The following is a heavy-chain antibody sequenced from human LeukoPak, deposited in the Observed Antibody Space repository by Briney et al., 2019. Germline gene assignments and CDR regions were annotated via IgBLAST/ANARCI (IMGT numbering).Heavy chain of an antibody. CDR1: GFTFSSYA. Sequence: GGSLRLSCAASGFTFSSYAMSWVRQPPGKGLEWVSVMSGSGGPTYYADSVKGRFTISRDNSKNALYLQMNSLRADDTAVYYCAKLHAGYYDSSGYHFDYWGQGTLVTVSS. CDR2: MSGSGGPT. D-gene: IGHD3-22*01. V-gene: IGHV3-23*01. J-gene: IGHJ4*02. CDR3: AKLHAGYYDSSGYHFDY.